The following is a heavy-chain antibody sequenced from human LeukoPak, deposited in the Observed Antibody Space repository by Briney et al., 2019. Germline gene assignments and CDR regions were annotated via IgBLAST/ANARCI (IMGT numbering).Heavy chain of an antibody. Sequence: SETLSLTCTVSGGSISSYYWSWIRQPPGKGLEWIGYIYYSGSTNYNPSLKSRVTVSVDTSRKQFSLKLSSVTAADTAVYYCASGYSYGHFDYWGQGTLVTVSS. CDR1: GGSISSYY. V-gene: IGHV4-59*01. D-gene: IGHD5-18*01. J-gene: IGHJ4*02. CDR3: ASGYSYGHFDY. CDR2: IYYSGST.